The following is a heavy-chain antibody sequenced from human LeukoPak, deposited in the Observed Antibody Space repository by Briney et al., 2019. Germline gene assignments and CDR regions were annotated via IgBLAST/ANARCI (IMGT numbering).Heavy chain of an antibody. J-gene: IGHJ4*02. Sequence: SQTLSLTCTVSGGSISSGSYYWSWIRQPAGKGLEWIGRIYTSGSTNYNPSLKSRLTISVDTSKNQFSLKLSSVTAADTAVFYCTSSLRGITPFDYWGQGTLVTVSS. CDR3: TSSLRGITPFDY. D-gene: IGHD3-10*01. CDR1: GGSISSGSYY. V-gene: IGHV4-61*02. CDR2: IYTSGST.